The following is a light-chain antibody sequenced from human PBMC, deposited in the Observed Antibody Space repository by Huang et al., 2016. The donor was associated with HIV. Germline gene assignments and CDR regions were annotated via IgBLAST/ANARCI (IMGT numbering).Light chain of an antibody. CDR3: QQNNNWPPFT. CDR1: QSVSSN. Sequence: EIVMTQSPATLSVSPGERVTLSCRASQSVSSNLAWYQQKPGQAPRLLIYGASIRATGIPPRFSGSGSGTEFTLTISSLQSEDFAVYYCQQNNNWPPFTFGPGTKVDIK. J-gene: IGKJ3*01. CDR2: GAS. V-gene: IGKV3-15*01.